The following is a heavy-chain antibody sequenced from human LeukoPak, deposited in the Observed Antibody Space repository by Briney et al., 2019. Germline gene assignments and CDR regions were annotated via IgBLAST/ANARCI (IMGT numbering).Heavy chain of an antibody. CDR1: GVTFSSYG. D-gene: IGHD4-17*01. CDR3: AVTTSFLYYFDY. CDR2: IRYDGSNK. Sequence: GGSLRLSCAASGVTFSSYGMHWVRQAPGKGLEGGAFIRYDGSNKYYADSVKRRFTISRDNSKNTLYLQMNSLRAEDTAVYYCAVTTSFLYYFDYCGQGPLVTVSS. J-gene: IGHJ4*02. V-gene: IGHV3-30*02.